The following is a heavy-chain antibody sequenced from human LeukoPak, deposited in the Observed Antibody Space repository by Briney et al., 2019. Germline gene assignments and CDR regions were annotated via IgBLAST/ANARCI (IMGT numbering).Heavy chain of an antibody. V-gene: IGHV4-59*08. D-gene: IGHD3-10*01. J-gene: IGHJ3*02. CDR1: GGSISGHY. CDR2: IYYTGST. CDR3: ARLGPFYYGSGSIFHAFDI. Sequence: SETLSLTCTVSGGSISGHYWSWIRQPPGRGLEFLAYIYYTGSTNYNPSLNSRLTISVDTSKNQFSLKLTSVTAADTAVYYCARLGPFYYGSGSIFHAFDIWGPGTMVTVSS.